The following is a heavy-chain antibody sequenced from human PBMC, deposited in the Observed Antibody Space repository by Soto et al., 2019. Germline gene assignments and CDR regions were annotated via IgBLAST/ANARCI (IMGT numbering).Heavy chain of an antibody. CDR2: IKSKTDGGTT. J-gene: IGHJ4*02. V-gene: IGHV3-15*07. CDR1: GFTFSNAW. CDR3: TPYSSTWSRFGY. Sequence: EVQLVESGGGLVKPGGSLRLSCAASGFTFSNAWMNWVRQAPGKGLEWVGRIKSKTDGGTTDYAAPVKGRFTISRHDSDNTRYLQMNGLKTEDTAVYYCTPYSSTWSRFGYWGQGTLVTVSS. D-gene: IGHD6-13*01.